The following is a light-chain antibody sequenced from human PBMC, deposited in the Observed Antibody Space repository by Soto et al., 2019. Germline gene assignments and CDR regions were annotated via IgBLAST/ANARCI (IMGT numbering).Light chain of an antibody. V-gene: IGKV3-20*01. CDR2: GAS. J-gene: IGKJ1*01. CDR1: QSVSSSY. CDR3: QQYGSSPRT. Sequence: EIVMTQSPAPLSVSPGERATLSCMSSQSVSSSYLAWYQQKPGQAPRLLIYGASSRATGIPDRFSGSGSGTDFTLTISRLEPEDVAVYYCQQYGSSPRTFGQGTKVDI.